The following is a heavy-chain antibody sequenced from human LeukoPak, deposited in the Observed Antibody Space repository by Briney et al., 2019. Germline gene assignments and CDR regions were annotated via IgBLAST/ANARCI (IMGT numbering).Heavy chain of an antibody. V-gene: IGHV3-21*01. D-gene: IGHD3-22*01. CDR1: GFTFSSYS. CDR3: ARATYYYDSSPEAIDY. Sequence: GGPLRLSCAASGFTFSSYSMNWVRQAPGKGLEWVSSISSSSSYIYYADSVKGRFTISRDNAKNSLYLQMNSLRAEDTAVYYCARATYYYDSSPEAIDYWGQGTLVTVSS. J-gene: IGHJ4*02. CDR2: ISSSSSYI.